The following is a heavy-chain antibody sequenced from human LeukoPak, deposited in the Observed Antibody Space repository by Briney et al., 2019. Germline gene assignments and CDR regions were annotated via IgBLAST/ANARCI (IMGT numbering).Heavy chain of an antibody. CDR1: GFTFSGYS. Sequence: GGSLRLSCAASGFTFSGYSMNWVRQAPGKGLEWVSSISSSSSYIYYADSVKGRFTISRDNAKNSLYLQMNSLRAEDTAVYYCARDRATRGGVGAFDIRGQGTMVTVSS. V-gene: IGHV3-21*01. D-gene: IGHD3-16*01. CDR3: ARDRATRGGVGAFDI. CDR2: ISSSSSYI. J-gene: IGHJ3*02.